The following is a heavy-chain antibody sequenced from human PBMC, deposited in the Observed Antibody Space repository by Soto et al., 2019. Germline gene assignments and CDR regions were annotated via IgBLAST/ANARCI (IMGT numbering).Heavy chain of an antibody. CDR3: ARGAGVRYFDWLSRYYYGMDV. D-gene: IGHD3-9*01. CDR1: GGSVNGYY. J-gene: IGHJ6*02. CDR2: INHTGGT. Sequence: SETLSLTCAVYGGSVNGYYWNWIRQPPGKGLEWIGEINHTGGTHYNPSLKSRVTMSVDTSKNQFSLKLSSVTAADTAVYYCARGAGVRYFDWLSRYYYGMDVWGQGTTVTVSS. V-gene: IGHV4-34*01.